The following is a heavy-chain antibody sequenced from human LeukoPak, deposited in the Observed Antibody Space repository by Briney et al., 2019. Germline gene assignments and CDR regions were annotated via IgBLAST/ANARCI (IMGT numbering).Heavy chain of an antibody. Sequence: SVKVSCKASGGTFSSYAISWVRQAPGQGLEWMGGIIPILGTANYAQKFQGRVTITADESTSTAYMELRSLRSDDTAVYYCARVRATYYDILTGYYNSHPFDYWGQGTLVTVSS. CDR3: ARVRATYYDILTGYYNSHPFDY. CDR2: IIPILGTA. D-gene: IGHD3-9*01. J-gene: IGHJ4*02. V-gene: IGHV1-69*13. CDR1: GGTFSSYA.